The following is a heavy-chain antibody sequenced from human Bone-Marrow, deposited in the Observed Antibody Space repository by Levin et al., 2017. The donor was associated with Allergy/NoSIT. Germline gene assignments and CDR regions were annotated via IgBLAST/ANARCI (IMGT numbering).Heavy chain of an antibody. CDR3: ARELWRYYFDS. D-gene: IGHD3-16*01. Sequence: TSETLSLTCTVSGDSISSTSHYWGWIRQPPGKGLEWIGSIYYSGNTYYNPSIQSRVTISVDTSKNQFSLRLNSVTAADTAVYYCARELWRYYFDSWGQGIQVTVSS. CDR1: GDSISSTSHY. V-gene: IGHV4-39*02. J-gene: IGHJ4*02. CDR2: IYYSGNT.